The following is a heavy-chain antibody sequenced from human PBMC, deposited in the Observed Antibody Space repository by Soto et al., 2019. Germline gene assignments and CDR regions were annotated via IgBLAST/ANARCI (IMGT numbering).Heavy chain of an antibody. Sequence: GGPLRLSCAASGFTFSSSGMPWVRQAPGKGLEWVAVIWYDGRNKYYADSVKGRFTISRDNSKNTLYLQMNSLRAEDTAVYYCSRGSYSSSWHIDYWGQGTLVTVSS. D-gene: IGHD6-13*01. CDR3: SRGSYSSSWHIDY. CDR2: IWYDGRNK. CDR1: GFTFSSSG. J-gene: IGHJ4*02. V-gene: IGHV3-33*01.